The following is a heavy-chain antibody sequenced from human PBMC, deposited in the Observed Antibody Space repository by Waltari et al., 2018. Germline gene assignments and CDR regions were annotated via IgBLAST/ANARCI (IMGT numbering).Heavy chain of an antibody. CDR3: ARDYGDYGGAFDI. Sequence: EVQLVQSGAEVKKPGESLTLSGKGSGYSFTSSGIVWVSRRPGKGLEWMGIIYPGDSDTRYSPSFQGQVTISADKSISTAYLQWSSLKASDTAMYYCARDYGDYGGAFDIWGQGTMVTVSS. J-gene: IGHJ3*02. CDR1: GYSFTSSG. V-gene: IGHV5-51*01. CDR2: IYPGDSDT. D-gene: IGHD4-17*01.